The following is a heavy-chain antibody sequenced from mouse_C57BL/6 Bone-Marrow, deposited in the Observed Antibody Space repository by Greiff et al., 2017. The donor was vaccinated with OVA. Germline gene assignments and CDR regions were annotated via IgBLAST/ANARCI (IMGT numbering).Heavy chain of an antibody. V-gene: IGHV5-4*03. CDR2: ISDGGSYT. J-gene: IGHJ3*01. CDR3: ASHYDYDGAWFAY. Sequence: EVNVVESGGGLVKPGGSLKLSCAASGFTFSSYAMSWVRQTPEKRLEWVATISDGGSYTYYPANVKGRFPISRDDAKNNLYLQMSHLKSEDTARYYCASHYDYDGAWFAYWGQGTLVTVSA. D-gene: IGHD2-4*01. CDR1: GFTFSSYA.